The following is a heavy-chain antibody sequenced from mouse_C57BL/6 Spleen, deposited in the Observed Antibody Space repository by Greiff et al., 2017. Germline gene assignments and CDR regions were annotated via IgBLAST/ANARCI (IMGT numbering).Heavy chain of an antibody. CDR1: GYTFTDYY. D-gene: IGHD2-3*01. CDR2: INPNNGGT. CDR3: ARSGLLRGFDY. V-gene: IGHV1-26*01. Sequence: EVQLQQSGPELVKPGASVKISCKASGYTFTDYYMNWVKQSHGKSLEWIGDINPNNGGTSYNQKFKGKATLTVDKSSSTAYMELRSLTSEDSAVYYCARSGLLRGFDYWGQGTTLTVSS. J-gene: IGHJ2*01.